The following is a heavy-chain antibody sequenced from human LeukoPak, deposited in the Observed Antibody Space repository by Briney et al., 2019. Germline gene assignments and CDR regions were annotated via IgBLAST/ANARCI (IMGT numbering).Heavy chain of an antibody. CDR2: IIPIFGTA. CDR1: GGTFSSYA. Sequence: GASVKVSCKASGGTFSSYAISWVRQAPGQGLEWMGGIIPIFGTANYAQKFQGRVTITTDESTSTAYMELSSLRSEDTAVYYCARGGTYDSDWFDPWGQGTLVTVSS. D-gene: IGHD3-16*01. J-gene: IGHJ5*02. CDR3: ARGGTYDSDWFDP. V-gene: IGHV1-69*05.